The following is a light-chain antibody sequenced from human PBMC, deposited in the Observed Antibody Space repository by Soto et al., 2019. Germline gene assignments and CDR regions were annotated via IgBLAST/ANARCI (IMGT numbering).Light chain of an antibody. CDR3: LPYNTWPYT. CDR2: GAS. CDR1: QSVSSN. V-gene: IGKV3-15*01. J-gene: IGKJ2*01. Sequence: EIVMTQSPATLSVSPGERATLSCRASQSVSSNLAWYQPKPGQAPRLLIYGASTRVTRIPSRFSCSGSGTEFTRTISRLQSEDFAVYYCLPYNTWPYTFGQRTKLEIK.